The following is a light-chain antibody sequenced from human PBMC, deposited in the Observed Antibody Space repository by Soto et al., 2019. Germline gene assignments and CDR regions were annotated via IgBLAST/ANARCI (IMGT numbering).Light chain of an antibody. CDR3: LLYYGAAVV. Sequence: QTVVTQEPSLTVSPGGTVTLTCASSTGAVTSAYYPNWFQQKPGQAPRALIYSTDSKHSWTPARFSGSHLGGKAALTLSGVQPEDEADYYCLLYYGAAVVFGGGTKVTVL. CDR2: STD. J-gene: IGLJ2*01. CDR1: TGAVTSAYY. V-gene: IGLV7-43*01.